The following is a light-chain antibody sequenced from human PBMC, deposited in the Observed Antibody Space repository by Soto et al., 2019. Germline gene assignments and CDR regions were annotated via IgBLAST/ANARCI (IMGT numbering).Light chain of an antibody. V-gene: IGKV3-20*01. J-gene: IGKJ4*01. Sequence: ERVVTQSPGTLSLSPGEKATLSCRATQNIYNIYLAWYQQRRGQAPRLLIYGASSRATGIPDRFSGSGSGTDFTLTISRLEPEDFGVYYCQHFGNDALAFGGGTKVDIK. CDR2: GAS. CDR3: QHFGNDALA. CDR1: QNIYNIY.